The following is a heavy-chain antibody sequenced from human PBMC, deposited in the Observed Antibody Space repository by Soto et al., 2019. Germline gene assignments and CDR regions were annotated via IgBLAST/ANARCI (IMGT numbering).Heavy chain of an antibody. CDR2: IYTSGST. CDR3: ARDSTIVRGGTYSMDV. D-gene: IGHD3-10*01. V-gene: IGHV4-4*07. Sequence: QVQLQESGPGLVKPSETLSLTCTVSGGSISSYYWSWIRQPAGKGLEWIGRIYTSGSTNYNPSLTSRVTMSVDTSKNQFSLKLSSVTAADTAVYYCARDSTIVRGGTYSMDVWGQGTTVTVSS. J-gene: IGHJ6*02. CDR1: GGSISSYY.